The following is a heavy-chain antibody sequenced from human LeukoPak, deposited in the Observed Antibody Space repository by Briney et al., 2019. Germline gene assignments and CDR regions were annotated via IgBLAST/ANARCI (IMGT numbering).Heavy chain of an antibody. CDR3: ARRRRGIVGATPVDY. CDR2: INHSGST. J-gene: IGHJ4*02. CDR1: GGSFSGYY. D-gene: IGHD1-26*01. Sequence: SETLSLTCAVYGGSFSGYYWSWIRQPPGKGLEWIGEINHSGSTNYNPSLKSRVTISVDTSKNQFSLKPSSVTAADTAVYYCARRRRGIVGATPVDYWGQGTLVTVSS. V-gene: IGHV4-34*01.